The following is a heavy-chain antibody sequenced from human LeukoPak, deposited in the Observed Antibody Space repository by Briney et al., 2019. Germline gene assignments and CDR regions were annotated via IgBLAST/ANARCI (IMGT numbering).Heavy chain of an antibody. CDR1: GFTFSSYS. Sequence: HPGGSLRLSCAASGFTFSSYSMNWVRQAPGKGLEWVSYISSSSSTIYYADSVKGRFTISRDNAKNSLYLQVNSLRAEDTAVYYCARKGSYYYDSSGYYNDAFDYWGQGTLVTVSS. CDR3: ARKGSYYYDSSGYYNDAFDY. CDR2: ISSSSSTI. J-gene: IGHJ4*02. V-gene: IGHV3-48*04. D-gene: IGHD3-22*01.